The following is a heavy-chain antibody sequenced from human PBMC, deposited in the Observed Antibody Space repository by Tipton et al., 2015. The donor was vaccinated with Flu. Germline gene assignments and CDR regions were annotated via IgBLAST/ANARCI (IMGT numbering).Heavy chain of an antibody. Sequence: SLRLSCAASGFTFSNYWMSWIRQAPRKGLEWVAHISQDGSEKYYVDSVKGRFTISRDNAKNSLYLQMNSLRAEDTAVYYCARAVGSSSSYWGQGTLVTVSS. D-gene: IGHD6-6*01. J-gene: IGHJ4*02. CDR1: GFTFSNYW. V-gene: IGHV3-7*01. CDR3: ARAVGSSSSY. CDR2: ISQDGSEK.